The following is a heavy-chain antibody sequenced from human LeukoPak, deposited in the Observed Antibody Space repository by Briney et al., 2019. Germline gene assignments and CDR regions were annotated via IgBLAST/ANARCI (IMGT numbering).Heavy chain of an antibody. CDR2: ISWNSGSI. V-gene: IGHV3-9*01. CDR3: AKDREEGGMALFFH. D-gene: IGHD6-13*01. J-gene: IGHJ4*02. Sequence: GRSLRLSCAASGFTFDDYAMHWVRQAPGKGLEWVSGISWNSGSIGYADSVKGRFTISRDNSKNTLYLQMNSLRAEDTAVYYCAKDREEGGMALFFHWGQGTLVTVSS. CDR1: GFTFDDYA.